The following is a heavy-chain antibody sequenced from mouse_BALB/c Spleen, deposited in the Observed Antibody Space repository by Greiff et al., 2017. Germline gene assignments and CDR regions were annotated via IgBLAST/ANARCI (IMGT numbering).Heavy chain of an antibody. CDR3: ARTGTVVAPYWYFDV. D-gene: IGHD1-1*01. Sequence: QVQLKESAAELARPGASVKMSCKASGYTFTSYTMHWVKQRPGQGLEWIGYINPSSGYTEYNQKFKDKTTLTADKSSSTAYMQLSSLTSEDSAVYYCARTGTVVAPYWYFDVWGAGTTVTVSA. CDR2: INPSSGYT. V-gene: IGHV1-4*02. CDR1: GYTFTSYT. J-gene: IGHJ1*01.